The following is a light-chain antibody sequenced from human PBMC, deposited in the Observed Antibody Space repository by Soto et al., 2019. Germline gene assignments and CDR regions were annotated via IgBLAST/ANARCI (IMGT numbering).Light chain of an antibody. V-gene: IGKV3-20*01. CDR1: QSVSSSY. CDR2: GAS. CDR3: QRYGSSGT. Sequence: EIVLTQSPGTLSLSPGERATLSCRASQSVSSSYLAWYQQKPGQAPRLLIYGASSRATGIPDRFSGSGSGTEFTLTISRLEPEDFAVYYCQRYGSSGTFGQGTKVDIK. J-gene: IGKJ1*01.